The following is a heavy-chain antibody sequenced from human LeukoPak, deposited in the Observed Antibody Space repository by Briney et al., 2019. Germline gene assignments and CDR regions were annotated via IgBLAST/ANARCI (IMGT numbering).Heavy chain of an antibody. J-gene: IGHJ4*02. CDR2: ISGSDGGT. CDR1: GFTFSTYA. D-gene: IGHD6-19*01. CDR3: AKGRDVAVTGSKVGSDY. Sequence: PGGSLRLSCAAPGFTFSTYAMSWVRQAPGKGLEWVSAISGSDGGTYYADSVEGRFTISRDSSKSTLYLQMNSLRADDTAVYYCAKGRDVAVTGSKVGSDYWGQGTLVTVSS. V-gene: IGHV3-23*01.